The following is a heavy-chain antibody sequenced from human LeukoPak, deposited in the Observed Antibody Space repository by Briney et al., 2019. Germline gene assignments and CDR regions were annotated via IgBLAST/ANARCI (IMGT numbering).Heavy chain of an antibody. CDR3: ARDENSGGSFTDY. CDR2: ISSSSSYI. J-gene: IGHJ4*02. CDR1: GFTFSSYS. D-gene: IGHD2-15*01. V-gene: IGHV3-21*01. Sequence: GGSLRLSCAASGFTFSSYSMNWVRQAPGKGLEWVSSISSSSSYIYYADSVKGRFTISRDNAKNSLYLQMNSLRVEDTAVYYRARDENSGGSFTDYWGQGTLVTLSS.